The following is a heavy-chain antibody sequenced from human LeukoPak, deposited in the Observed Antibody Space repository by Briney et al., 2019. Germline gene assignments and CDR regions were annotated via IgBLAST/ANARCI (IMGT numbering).Heavy chain of an antibody. V-gene: IGHV4-34*01. J-gene: IGHJ4*02. CDR2: INHSGST. CDR1: GGSFSGYY. D-gene: IGHD3-9*01. CDR3: ARHGTTTGYPDYYFDY. Sequence: PSETLSLTCAVYGGSFSGYYWSWIRQPPGKGLEWIGEINHSGSTNYSPSLKSRVTISVDTSKNQFSLKLSSVTAADTAVYYCARHGTTTGYPDYYFDYWGQGTLVTVSS.